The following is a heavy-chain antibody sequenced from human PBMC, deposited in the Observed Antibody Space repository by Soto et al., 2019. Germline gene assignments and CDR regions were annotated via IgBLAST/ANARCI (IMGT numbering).Heavy chain of an antibody. CDR2: TYYRSKWYK. V-gene: IGHV6-1*01. Sequence: SQTLSLTCVISGDSVSSNSAAWNWIRQSPSRGLEWLGRTYYRSKWYKEYAASVKSRITINPDASKNQFSLQLNSVSPEDTAVYYCARTVGWLDPWGQGSLVTVSS. CDR1: GDSVSSNSAA. D-gene: IGHD1-26*01. CDR3: ARTVGWLDP. J-gene: IGHJ5*02.